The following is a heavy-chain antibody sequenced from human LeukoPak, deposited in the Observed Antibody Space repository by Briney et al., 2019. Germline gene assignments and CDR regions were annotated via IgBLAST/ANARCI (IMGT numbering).Heavy chain of an antibody. CDR3: ARNRDGYNSFDY. D-gene: IGHD5-24*01. CDR2: VYYTGAS. V-gene: IGHV4-39*07. CDR1: GGSISSSSYY. J-gene: IGHJ4*02. Sequence: SETLSLTCTVSGGSISSSSYYWGWIRQPPGKGLEWIGSVYYTGASYYNPSLKGRVTISIDTSKKHFSLKLTSVTAADTAVHYCARNRDGYNSFDYWGQGTLVTVSS.